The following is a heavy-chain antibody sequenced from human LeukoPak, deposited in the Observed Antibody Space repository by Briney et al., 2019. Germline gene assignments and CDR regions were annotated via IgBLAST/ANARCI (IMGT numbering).Heavy chain of an antibody. CDR1: GYTFTGYY. CDR2: INPNSGGT. D-gene: IGHD3-10*01. V-gene: IGHV1-2*02. Sequence: ASVKVSCKASGYTFTGYYMHWVRQAPGQGLEWVGWINPNSGGTNYAQKFQGRVTITRDTSISTAYMELSRLGSDDTAVYYCGQWFGESGEGAFDIWGQGTMVTVSS. J-gene: IGHJ3*02. CDR3: GQWFGESGEGAFDI.